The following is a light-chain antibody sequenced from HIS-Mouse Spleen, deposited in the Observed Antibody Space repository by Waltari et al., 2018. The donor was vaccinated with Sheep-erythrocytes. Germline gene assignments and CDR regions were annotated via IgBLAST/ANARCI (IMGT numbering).Light chain of an antibody. V-gene: IGLV2-23*01. CDR3: CSYAGSSTPWV. CDR1: SSDVGSYNL. J-gene: IGLJ3*02. Sequence: QSALTQPASGSGSPGQSTTISCPGTSSDVGSYNLVSWYQQHPGKAPKLMIYEGSKRPSGVSNRFSGSKSGNTASLTISGLQAEDEADYYCCSYAGSSTPWVFGGGTKLTVL. CDR2: EGS.